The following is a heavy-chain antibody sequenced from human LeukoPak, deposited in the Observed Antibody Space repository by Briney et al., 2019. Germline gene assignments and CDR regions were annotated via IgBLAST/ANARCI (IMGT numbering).Heavy chain of an antibody. CDR3: ARGYSGYATIDY. D-gene: IGHD5-12*01. CDR1: GGTFSSYA. CDR2: IIPILGIA. Sequence: SVTVSCKASGGTFSSYAISWVRQAPGQGLEWMGRIIPILGIANYAQKFQGRVTITADKSTSTAYMGLSSLRSEDTAVYYCARGYSGYATIDYWGQGTLVTVSS. J-gene: IGHJ4*02. V-gene: IGHV1-69*04.